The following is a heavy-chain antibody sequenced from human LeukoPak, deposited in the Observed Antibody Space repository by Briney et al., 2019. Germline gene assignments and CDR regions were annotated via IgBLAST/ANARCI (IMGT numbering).Heavy chain of an antibody. V-gene: IGHV4-39*01. J-gene: IGHJ4*02. CDR1: GGSISSSSYY. CDR3: ARVPVGLQPFDY. D-gene: IGHD5-24*01. Sequence: SETLSLTCTVSGGSISSSSYYWGWIRQPPGKGLEWIGSIYYSGSTYYNPSLKSRVTISVDTSKNQFSLKLSSVTAADTAVYYCARVPVGLQPFDYWGQGTLVTVSS. CDR2: IYYSGST.